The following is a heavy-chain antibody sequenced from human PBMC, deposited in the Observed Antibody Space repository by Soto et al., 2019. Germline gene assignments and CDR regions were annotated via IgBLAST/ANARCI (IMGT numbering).Heavy chain of an antibody. CDR2: IYYSGNT. CDR1: GGSISSYY. V-gene: IGHV4-59*08. Sequence: QVQLQESGPGLVKPSETLSLTCTVSGGSISSYYWSWIRQPPGKGLEWIGYIYYSGNTNYNPSLKSRVTISVDTSKNQFSLKLSSVTAADTAVYYCASRHGGTFDYWGQGTLVTVSS. CDR3: ASRHGGTFDY. D-gene: IGHD2-15*01. J-gene: IGHJ4*02.